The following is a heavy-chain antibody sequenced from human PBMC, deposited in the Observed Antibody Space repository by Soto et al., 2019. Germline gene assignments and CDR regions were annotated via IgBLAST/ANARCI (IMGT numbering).Heavy chain of an antibody. D-gene: IGHD7-27*01. CDR3: ARKAWVRFDY. CDR1: GGSISSSVW. V-gene: IGHV4-4*02. J-gene: IGHJ4*02. Sequence: ESLALAGSVSGGSISSSVWWTWVRQAPGKGLEWIGEVFHTGDTNYNPSLRSRVTMSVDKSTNEFSLKVTSVTAADTAIYYCARKAWVRFDYWGQGALVTVSS. CDR2: VFHTGDT.